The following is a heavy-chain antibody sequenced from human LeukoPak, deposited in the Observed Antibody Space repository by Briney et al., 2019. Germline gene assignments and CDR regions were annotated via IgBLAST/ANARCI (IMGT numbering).Heavy chain of an antibody. CDR1: GFTVSSNY. CDR2: IKSKTDGGTT. V-gene: IGHV3-15*01. J-gene: IGHJ4*02. D-gene: IGHD4-11*01. CDR3: TTDPDYLFGY. Sequence: GGSLRLSCAASGFTVSSNYMSWVRQAPGKGLEWVGRIKSKTDGGTTDYAAPVKGRFTISRDDSKNTLYLQMNSLKTEDTAVYYCTTDPDYLFGYWGQGTLVTVSS.